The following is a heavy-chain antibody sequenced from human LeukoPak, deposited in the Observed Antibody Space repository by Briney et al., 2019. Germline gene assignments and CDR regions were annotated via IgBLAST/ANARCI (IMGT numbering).Heavy chain of an antibody. Sequence: SSETLSLTCTVSGGSISSSSYYWGWIRQPPGKGLEWIGSIYYSGSTYYNPSLKSRVTISVDTSKNQFSLKLSSVTAADTAVYYCARQRIPPYSSEYYFDYWVQGTLVTVSS. J-gene: IGHJ4*02. CDR3: ARQRIPPYSSEYYFDY. CDR2: IYYSGST. D-gene: IGHD6-25*01. CDR1: GGSISSSSYY. V-gene: IGHV4-39*01.